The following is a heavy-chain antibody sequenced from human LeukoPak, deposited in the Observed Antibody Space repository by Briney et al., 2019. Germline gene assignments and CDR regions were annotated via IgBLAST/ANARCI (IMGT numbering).Heavy chain of an antibody. CDR3: ARHGDVGCFDWLKDGFDY. D-gene: IGHD3-9*01. CDR2: IYNSGIT. J-gene: IGHJ4*02. Sequence: SGTLSLTCTVFGGSISSYYWSWIRKPPGKGLEWIGYIYNSGITNKNPSLNSRVTIPGDTSKNQFSLKLSSVTAADTAVYDWARHGDVGCFDWLKDGFDYWGQRTLVTVSS. CDR1: GGSISSYY. V-gene: IGHV4-4*09.